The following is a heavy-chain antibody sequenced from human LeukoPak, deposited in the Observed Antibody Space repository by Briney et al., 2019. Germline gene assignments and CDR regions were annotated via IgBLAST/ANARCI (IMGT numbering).Heavy chain of an antibody. D-gene: IGHD3/OR15-3a*01. CDR3: AKVQGQVIGYYFDY. J-gene: IGHJ4*02. CDR1: GFTFSVHA. V-gene: IGHV3-23*01. CDR2: ISASSDGK. Sequence: PGGSLRLSCAASGFTFSVHAMGWVRQAPGKGLEWVSAISASSDGKYYADSVKGRFTISRDNSKNTLYLQMNSLRAEDTAVYYCAKVQGQVIGYYFDYWGRGTLVTVSS.